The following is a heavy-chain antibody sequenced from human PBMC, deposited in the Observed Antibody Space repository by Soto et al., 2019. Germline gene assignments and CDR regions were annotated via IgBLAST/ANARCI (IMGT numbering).Heavy chain of an antibody. CDR1: GFTFGNYA. V-gene: IGHV3-23*01. J-gene: IGHJ4*02. D-gene: IGHD2-2*02. CDR2: ISGGGDGT. Sequence: EVQLLESGGGLVQPGGSLRLSCEASGFTFGNYAFRWVRQAPGKGRGWVSVISGGGDGTYYPVSAKGRFTASRDNSKNTVYLQTNTLRAQHTAVYSCAKKPLGSITLPALHYFAYWGQGPLVTSSS. CDR3: AKKPLGSITLPALHYFAY.